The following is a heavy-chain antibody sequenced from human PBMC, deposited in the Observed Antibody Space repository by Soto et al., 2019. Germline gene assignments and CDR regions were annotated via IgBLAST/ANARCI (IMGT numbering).Heavy chain of an antibody. CDR2: IFSNDEK. CDR1: GFSLSNARMG. D-gene: IGHD3-3*01. Sequence: QVTLKESGPVLVNPTETLTLTCTVSGFSLSNARMGVSWIRQPPGKALEWLAHIFSNDEKSYSTSLKSRLTISKDTSKSQVVLTMTNMDPVDTATYYCATSTYYDFWSGYAGVYYYYYGMDVWGQGTTVTVSS. CDR3: ATSTYYDFWSGYAGVYYYYYGMDV. J-gene: IGHJ6*02. V-gene: IGHV2-26*01.